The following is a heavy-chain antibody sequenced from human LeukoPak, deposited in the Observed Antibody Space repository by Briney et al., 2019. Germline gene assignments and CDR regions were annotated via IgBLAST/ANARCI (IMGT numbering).Heavy chain of an antibody. D-gene: IGHD6-13*01. CDR2: IIPIFGTA. V-gene: IGHV1-69*13. CDR1: GGTFSSYA. CDR3: ARDRGIAAAGKDFDY. Sequence: SVTVSCKASGGTFSSYAISWVRQAPGQGLEGRGGIIPIFGTANYAQKFQGRVTITADESTSTAFMELSSLRSEDTAVYYCARDRGIAAAGKDFDYWGQGTLVTVSP. J-gene: IGHJ4*02.